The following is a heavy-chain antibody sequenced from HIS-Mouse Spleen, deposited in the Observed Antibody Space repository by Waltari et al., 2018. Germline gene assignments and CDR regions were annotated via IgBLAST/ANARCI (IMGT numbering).Heavy chain of an antibody. V-gene: IGHV1-2*02. J-gene: IGHJ4*02. CDR2: INPNSGGT. CDR1: GYTFTGYY. Sequence: QVQLVQSGAEVKKPGASVKVSCKASGYTFTGYYMHWVRQAPGQGLEWMGWINPNSGGTNYAQKLQGRVTMTRDTSISTAYMELSRLRSDDTAVYYCAREASGSYGYYFDYWGQGTLVTVSS. CDR3: AREASGSYGYYFDY. D-gene: IGHD1-26*01.